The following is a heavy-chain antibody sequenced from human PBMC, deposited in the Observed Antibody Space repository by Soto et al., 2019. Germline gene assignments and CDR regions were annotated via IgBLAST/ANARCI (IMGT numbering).Heavy chain of an antibody. CDR2: FDPEDGET. CDR3: ATRGYNGSGPRDYYYGMDV. J-gene: IGHJ6*02. V-gene: IGHV1-24*01. CDR1: GYTLTELS. D-gene: IGHD3-10*01. Sequence: ASVKVSCKVSGYTLTELSMHWVRQAPGKGLEWMGGFDPEDGETIYAQKFQGRVTMTEDTSTDTAYMELSSLRSEDTAEYYCATRGYNGSGPRDYYYGMDVWGQGTTVTVSS.